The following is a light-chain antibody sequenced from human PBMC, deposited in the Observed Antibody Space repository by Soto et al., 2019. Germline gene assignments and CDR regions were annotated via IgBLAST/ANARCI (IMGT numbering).Light chain of an antibody. CDR1: SSDVGGYNY. J-gene: IGLJ2*01. V-gene: IGLV2-8*01. CDR2: EVS. CDR3: SSYAGSNHLG. Sequence: QSALTQPPSASGSPGQSVTISCTGTSSDVGGYNYVSWYQQHPGRAPKLMIYEVSARPSGVPDRFSGSKSGNTASLTVSGLQAEDEADYYCSSYAGSNHLGFGGGTKVTVL.